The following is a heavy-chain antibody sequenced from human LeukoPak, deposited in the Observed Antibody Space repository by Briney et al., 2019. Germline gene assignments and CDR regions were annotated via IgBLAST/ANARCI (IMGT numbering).Heavy chain of an antibody. J-gene: IGHJ4*02. D-gene: IGHD3-22*01. CDR1: GGSFSGYY. CDR3: AREVYYYDSSGYSLLDY. V-gene: IGHV4-34*01. Sequence: SETLSLTCAVYGGSFSGYYWSWIRQPPGKGLEWIGSIYHSGSTYYNPSLKSRVTISVDTSKNQFSLKLSSVTAADTAVYYCAREVYYYDSSGYSLLDYWGQGTLVTVSS. CDR2: IYHSGST.